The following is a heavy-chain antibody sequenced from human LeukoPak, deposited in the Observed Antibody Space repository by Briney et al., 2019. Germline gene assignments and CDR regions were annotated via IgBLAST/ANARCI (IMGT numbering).Heavy chain of an antibody. CDR2: IQYDGSSI. D-gene: IGHD6-19*01. V-gene: IGHV3-30*02. J-gene: IGHJ4*02. CDR3: VEEAGAVAGRFDH. CDR1: GLIFSNYG. Sequence: GGSLRLSCAASGLIFSNYGMHWVRQAPGKGLEWVTFIQYDGSSIYYADSVKGRFTISRDSSKNTVYLQMNSLRPEDTAVYYCVEEAGAVAGRFDHWGQGTLVTVSS.